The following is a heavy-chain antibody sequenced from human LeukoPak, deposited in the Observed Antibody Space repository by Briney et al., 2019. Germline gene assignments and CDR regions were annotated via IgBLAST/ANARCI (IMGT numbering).Heavy chain of an antibody. CDR3: ARGAYCGGDCYPHFDY. Sequence: GGSLRLSCAASGFTFSSYSMNWVRQAPGKGLEWVSSISSSSSYIYYADSVKGRFIISRDNAKNSLYLQMNSLRAEDTAVYYCARGAYCGGDCYPHFDYWGQGTLVTVSS. J-gene: IGHJ4*02. CDR2: ISSSSSYI. V-gene: IGHV3-21*01. CDR1: GFTFSSYS. D-gene: IGHD2-21*02.